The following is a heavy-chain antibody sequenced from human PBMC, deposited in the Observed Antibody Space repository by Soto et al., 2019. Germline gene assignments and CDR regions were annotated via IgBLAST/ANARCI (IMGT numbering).Heavy chain of an antibody. J-gene: IGHJ5*01. CDR1: GGSISSSSYY. V-gene: IGHV4-39*01. CDR2: IYYSGST. Sequence: QLQLQESGPGLVKPSETLSLTCTVSGGSISSSSYYWGWIRQPPGKGLEWIGSIYYSGSTYYNPSLKSRVTISVDTSKNQFSLKLSSVTAADTAVYYCARHIRSREWLSVHVASWGQGTLVTVSS. CDR3: ARHIRSREWLSVHVAS. D-gene: IGHD3-3*01.